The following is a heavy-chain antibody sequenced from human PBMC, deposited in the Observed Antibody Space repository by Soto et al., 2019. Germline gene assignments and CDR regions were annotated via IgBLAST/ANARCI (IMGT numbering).Heavy chain of an antibody. CDR1: GFTFSSYS. D-gene: IGHD6-6*01. J-gene: IGHJ5*02. CDR3: ARSIAARFDWFDP. V-gene: IGHV3-21*01. CDR2: ISSSSYI. Sequence: LRLSCAASGFTFSSYSMNWVRQAPGKGLEWVSSISSSSYIYYADSVKGRFTISRDNAKNSLYLQMNSLRAEDTAVYYCARSIAARFDWFDPRGQGTLVTVS.